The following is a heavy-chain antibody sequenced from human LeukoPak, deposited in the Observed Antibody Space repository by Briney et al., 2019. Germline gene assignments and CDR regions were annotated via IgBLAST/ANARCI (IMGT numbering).Heavy chain of an antibody. Sequence: PSETLSLTCSVSGASISSYYWTWIRQPAGKGLEWIGRIYASGNTDYNPSLKSRVTMSVDTSKIQFSLKLSSVTAADTAIYYCARVRLQPGTRLLIPNYFDYWGRGTLVTVSS. J-gene: IGHJ4*02. V-gene: IGHV4-4*07. CDR2: IYASGNT. D-gene: IGHD3-16*01. CDR3: ARVRLQPGTRLLIPNYFDY. CDR1: GASISSYY.